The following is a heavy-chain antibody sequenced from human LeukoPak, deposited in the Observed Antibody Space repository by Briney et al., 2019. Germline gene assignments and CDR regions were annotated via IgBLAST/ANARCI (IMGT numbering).Heavy chain of an antibody. CDR2: IHYSGST. Sequence: SETLSLTCTVSGGSISTYYWSWIRQTPGKGLEWIGYIHYSGSTNYNPSLNSRVTISVDTSKNQFSLKVNSVTAADTAVYFCARYYYTTGSLDYWGQGTLVTVSS. V-gene: IGHV4-59*01. CDR3: ARYYYTTGSLDY. J-gene: IGHJ4*02. D-gene: IGHD3-22*01. CDR1: GGSISTYY.